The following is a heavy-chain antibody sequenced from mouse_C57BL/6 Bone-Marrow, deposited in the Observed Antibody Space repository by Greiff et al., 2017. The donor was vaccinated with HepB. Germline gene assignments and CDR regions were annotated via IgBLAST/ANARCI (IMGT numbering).Heavy chain of an antibody. V-gene: IGHV1-66*01. CDR1: GYSFTSYY. CDR2: IYPGSGNT. J-gene: IGHJ4*01. D-gene: IGHD2-1*01. Sequence: QVQLQQSGPELVKPGASVKISCKASGYSFTSYYIHWVKQRPGQGLEWIGWIYPGSGNTKYNEKFKGKATLTADTSSSTAYMQLSSLTSEDTAVYYCAREDGNYGAMDYWGQGTSVTVSS. CDR3: AREDGNYGAMDY.